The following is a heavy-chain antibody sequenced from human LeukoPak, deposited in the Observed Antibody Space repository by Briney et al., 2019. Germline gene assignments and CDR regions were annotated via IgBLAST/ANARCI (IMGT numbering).Heavy chain of an antibody. J-gene: IGHJ3*02. CDR2: IYTSGST. V-gene: IGHV4-4*07. D-gene: IGHD3-3*01. Sequence: PSETLSLTCTGGSISSYYWSWIRQPAGKGLEWIGRIYTSGSTNYNPSLKSRVTMSVDTSKNQFSLKLSSVTAADTAVYYCARDRGEYYDFWSGYPHDAFDIWGQGTMVTVSS. CDR3: ARDRGEYYDFWSGYPHDAFDI. CDR1: GSISSYY.